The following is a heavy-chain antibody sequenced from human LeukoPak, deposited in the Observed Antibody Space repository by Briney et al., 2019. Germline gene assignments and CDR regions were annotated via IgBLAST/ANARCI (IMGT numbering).Heavy chain of an antibody. D-gene: IGHD1-26*01. CDR2: TYYRSMRYN. V-gene: IGHV6-1*01. J-gene: IGHJ6*02. CDR1: SDCLSPNMAA. CDR3: ARWEGSGMDV. Sequence: QILSLTCVISSDCLSPNMAACNWIMQSPSSGFEWPGRTYYRSMRYNVYTVFVKSRLTIKPVKSKSQFYLQVHSVTPEDTAVYYCARWEGSGMDVWGQGTTVTVSS.